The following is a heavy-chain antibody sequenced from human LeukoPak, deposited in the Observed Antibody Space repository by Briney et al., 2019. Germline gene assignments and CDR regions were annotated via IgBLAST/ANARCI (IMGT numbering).Heavy chain of an antibody. CDR3: ARGKSVTAVDY. V-gene: IGHV4-34*01. Sequence: SETLSLTCAVYGGSFSGYYWSWIRQPPGKGLEWIGEINHSGSTNYNPSLKSRVTISVDTSKNQFSLKLSSVTAADTAVYYCARGKSVTAVDYWGQGTLVTVSS. CDR2: INHSGST. D-gene: IGHD2-21*02. CDR1: GGSFSGYY. J-gene: IGHJ4*02.